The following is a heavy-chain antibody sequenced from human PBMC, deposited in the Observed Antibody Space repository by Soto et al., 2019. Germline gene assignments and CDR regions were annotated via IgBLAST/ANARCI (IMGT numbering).Heavy chain of an antibody. D-gene: IGHD6-19*01. CDR3: ARVAGPNYYYYYGMDV. J-gene: IGHJ6*02. V-gene: IGHV3-21*01. CDR2: ISSSSSYI. CDR1: GFTFSSYS. Sequence: EVQLVESGGGLVKPGGSLRLSCAASGFTFSSYSMNWVRQAPGKGLEWVSSISSSSSYIYYADSVKGRFTISRDNAKNSLYLQMNSLRAEDTAVYSCARVAGPNYYYYYGMDVWGQGTTVTVSS.